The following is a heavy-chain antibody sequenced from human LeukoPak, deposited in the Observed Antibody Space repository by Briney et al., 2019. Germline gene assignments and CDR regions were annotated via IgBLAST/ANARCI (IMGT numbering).Heavy chain of an antibody. CDR2: INEDGSTT. CDR3: VRDLGGRSGH. J-gene: IGHJ4*02. D-gene: IGHD1-26*01. Sequence: GGSLRLSCAASGFTFSSNWMHWVRQAPGKGLVWVSRINEDGSTTNYADSVKGRFTISRDNAKNTLYLQMNSLRAEDTAVYYCVRDLGGRSGHWGQGTLVTISS. V-gene: IGHV3-74*01. CDR1: GFTFSSNW.